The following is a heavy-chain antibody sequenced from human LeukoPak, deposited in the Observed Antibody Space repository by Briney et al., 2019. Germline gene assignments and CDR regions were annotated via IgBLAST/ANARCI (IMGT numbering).Heavy chain of an antibody. J-gene: IGHJ4*02. Sequence: PGGSLKLSCTASGFTFSSYVMTWVRQAPGKGLEWVSGISGSGDTYYADSVKGRFTISRDNSRNRLYLQMNSLRAEDTAVYYCAKDKGLSLGDDRQYWGQGTLATVYS. CDR1: GFTFSSYV. CDR3: AKDKGLSLGDDRQY. V-gene: IGHV3-23*01. D-gene: IGHD3-16*01. CDR2: ISGSGDT.